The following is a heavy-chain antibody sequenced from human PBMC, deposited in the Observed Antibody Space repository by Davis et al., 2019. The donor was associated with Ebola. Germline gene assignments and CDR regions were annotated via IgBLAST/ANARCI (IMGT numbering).Heavy chain of an antibody. J-gene: IGHJ4*02. D-gene: IGHD5-12*01. CDR3: ARFDIAATIDY. Sequence: MPSETLSLTCTVSGGSVSSSSYYWGWIRQPPGKGLEWIGNIYYSGSTHYNPSLKSRVTISVDTSKNQFSLKLSSVTAADTAVYYCARFDIAATIDYWGQGTLVTVSS. V-gene: IGHV4-39*01. CDR1: GGSVSSSSYY. CDR2: IYYSGST.